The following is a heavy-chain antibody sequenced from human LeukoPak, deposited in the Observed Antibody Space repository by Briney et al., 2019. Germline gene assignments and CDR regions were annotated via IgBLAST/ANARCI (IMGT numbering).Heavy chain of an antibody. Sequence: SETLSLTCTVSGGSLSSGGYYWSWIRQPPGKGLEWIGYIYHSGSTYYNPSLKNRVTISVDRSKNQFSLKLSSVTAADTAAYYCAREDMGIGYWGQGTLVTVSS. J-gene: IGHJ4*02. D-gene: IGHD2-15*01. CDR3: AREDMGIGY. CDR1: GGSLSSGGYY. CDR2: IYHSGST. V-gene: IGHV4-30-2*01.